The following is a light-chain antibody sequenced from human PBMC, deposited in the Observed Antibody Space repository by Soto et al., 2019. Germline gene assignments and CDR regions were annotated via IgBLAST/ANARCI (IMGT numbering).Light chain of an antibody. V-gene: IGLV2-14*03. CDR1: SSDVGGYNS. Sequence: QSALTQPASVSGSPGQSITISCAGTSSDVGGYNSVSWYQQHPGEAPKLMIYDVSYRPSGVSSRFSGSKSGNTASLTISNLQAGGEADYYCCSYASTSTRVFGGGTKLTVL. CDR3: CSYASTSTRV. J-gene: IGLJ2*01. CDR2: DVS.